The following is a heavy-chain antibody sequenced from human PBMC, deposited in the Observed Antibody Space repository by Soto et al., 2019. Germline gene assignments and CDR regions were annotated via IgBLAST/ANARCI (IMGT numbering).Heavy chain of an antibody. CDR2: ISGSGGST. J-gene: IGHJ6*02. CDR1: GFTFSSYA. V-gene: IGHV3-23*01. D-gene: IGHD6-19*01. Sequence: PGGSLRLSCAASGFTFSSYAMSWVRQAPGKGLEWVSAISGSGGSTYYADSVKGRFTISRDNSKNTLYLQMNSLRAEDTAVYYCAKDQGVGVSVADHYYGMDVWGPGTTVTVSS. CDR3: AKDQGVGVSVADHYYGMDV.